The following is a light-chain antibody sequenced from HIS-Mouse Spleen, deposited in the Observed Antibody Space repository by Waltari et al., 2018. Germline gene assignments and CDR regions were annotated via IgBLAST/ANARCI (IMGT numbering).Light chain of an antibody. V-gene: IGLV2-23*03. J-gene: IGLJ2*01. CDR3: CSYAGSSTFEV. Sequence: QSALTQPASVSGSPGPSITISCTGPSSAVRRSHLSSWYQQHPGKAPKLMIDEGSKRPSGVSNRFSGSKSGNTASLTISGLQAEDEADYYCCSYAGSSTFEVFGGGTKLTVL. CDR1: SSAVRRSHL. CDR2: EGS.